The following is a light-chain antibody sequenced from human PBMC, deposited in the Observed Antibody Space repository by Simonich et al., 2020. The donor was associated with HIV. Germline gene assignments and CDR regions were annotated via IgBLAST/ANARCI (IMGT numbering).Light chain of an antibody. V-gene: IGKV4-1*01. CDR3: QQYYSTPLT. Sequence: DIVMTQSPDSLTVSLGERATINCKSSQCVLYSSNNKNYLAWYQQKPGQPPKLLIYWAATRESGVPDRFSGSGSGTDFTLTISSLQAEDVAVYYCQQYYSTPLTFGGWTKVEIK. CDR1: QCVLYSSNNKNY. J-gene: IGKJ4*01. CDR2: WAA.